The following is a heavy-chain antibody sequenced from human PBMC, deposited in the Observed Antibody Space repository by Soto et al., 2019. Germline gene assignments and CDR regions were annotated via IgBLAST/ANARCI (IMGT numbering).Heavy chain of an antibody. Sequence: VWYLRLSFAVSGFTFSSYTMHWVRQAPVKGLEWVARISHDGSNRYYADSVKGRVTISRDNSKNTLYLQMNSLRTEDTAVYYCATAGGHWGQGTLATVSS. V-gene: IGHV3-30-3*01. CDR3: ATAGGH. D-gene: IGHD3-10*01. J-gene: IGHJ4*02. CDR1: GFTFSSYT. CDR2: ISHDGSNR.